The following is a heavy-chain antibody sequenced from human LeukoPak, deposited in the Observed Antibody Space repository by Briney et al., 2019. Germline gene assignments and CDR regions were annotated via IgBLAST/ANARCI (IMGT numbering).Heavy chain of an antibody. V-gene: IGHV1-58*02. D-gene: IGHD3-10*01. CDR2: IVVGSGNT. CDR3: AAVSSYYYGSGSLSI. CDR1: GFTFTSSA. Sequence: ASVKVSCKASGFTFTSSAMQWVRQARGQRLEWIGWIVVGSGNTNYAQKFQERVTITRDMSTSTAYMELSSLRSEDTAVYYCAAVSSYYYGSGSLSIWGQGTMVTVSS. J-gene: IGHJ3*02.